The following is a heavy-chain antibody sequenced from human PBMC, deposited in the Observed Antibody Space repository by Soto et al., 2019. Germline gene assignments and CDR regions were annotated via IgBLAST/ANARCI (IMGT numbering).Heavy chain of an antibody. CDR2: IIPTFGTA. Sequence: SVKVSCKASGGTFSSYAISWVRQAPGQGLEWMGGIIPTFGTANYAQKFQGRVTITADESTSTAYMELSSLRSEDTAVYYCARAVGIAVAGLYYYYGMDVWGQGTTVTVSS. CDR3: ARAVGIAVAGLYYYYGMDV. CDR1: GGTFSSYA. J-gene: IGHJ6*02. V-gene: IGHV1-69*13. D-gene: IGHD6-19*01.